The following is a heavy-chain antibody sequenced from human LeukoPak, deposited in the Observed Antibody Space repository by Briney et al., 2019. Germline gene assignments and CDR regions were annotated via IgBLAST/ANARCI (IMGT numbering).Heavy chain of an antibody. V-gene: IGHV3-48*03. J-gene: IGHJ4*02. CDR3: ARDPGYSYGFDY. CDR1: GFTFSSYE. CDR2: ISSSGSTI. Sequence: QPAGSLRLSCAASGFTFSSYEMNWVRQAPGKGLEWVSYISSSGSTIYYADSVNGRFTISRDNAKNSLYLQMNSLRAEDTAVYYCARDPGYSYGFDYWGQGTLVTVSS. D-gene: IGHD5-18*01.